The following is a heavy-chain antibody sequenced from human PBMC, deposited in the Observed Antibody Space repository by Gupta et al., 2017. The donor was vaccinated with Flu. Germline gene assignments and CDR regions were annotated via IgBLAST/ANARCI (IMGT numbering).Heavy chain of an antibody. V-gene: IGHV2-26*01. J-gene: IGHJ1*01. D-gene: IGHD4-17*01. CDR2: IFSNDEK. CDR3: ARYYDYGDYALQH. Sequence: QVTLKESGPVLVKPTETLTLTCTVSGFSLSNARMGVSWIRQPPGKALEWLAHIFSNDEKSYSTSLKSRITICKDTSKSQVGLTMTNMDPVDTATYYGARYYDYGDYALQHWGQGTLVTVSS. CDR1: GFSLSNARMG.